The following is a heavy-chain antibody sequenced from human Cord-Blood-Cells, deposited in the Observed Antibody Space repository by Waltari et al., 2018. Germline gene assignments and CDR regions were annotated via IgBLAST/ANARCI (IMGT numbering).Heavy chain of an antibody. J-gene: IGHJ4*02. Sequence: QVQLQESGPGLVKPSETLSLTCTVSGGSISSYYWSWIRQPPGKGLEWIGYIYYRGSTNHNPSLKSRVTISVDTSKNQFSLKLSSVTAADTAVYYCARGWYSSGWYYFDYWGQGTLVTVSS. CDR1: GGSISSYY. CDR3: ARGWYSSGWYYFDY. V-gene: IGHV4-59*01. CDR2: IYYRGST. D-gene: IGHD6-19*01.